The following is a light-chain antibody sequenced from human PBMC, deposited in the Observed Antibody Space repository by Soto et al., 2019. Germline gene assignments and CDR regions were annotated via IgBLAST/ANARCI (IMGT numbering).Light chain of an antibody. Sequence: QSVLTQPTSASGTPGQRVTMSCSGSSSNIGSNTVNWYQQLPGTAPKLLIYSYNQRPSGVPDRFSGSKSGTSASLAISGLQSEDEADYYCAAWDDSLNGVVFGGGTKLTVL. CDR1: SSNIGSNT. CDR3: AAWDDSLNGVV. V-gene: IGLV1-44*01. J-gene: IGLJ2*01. CDR2: SYN.